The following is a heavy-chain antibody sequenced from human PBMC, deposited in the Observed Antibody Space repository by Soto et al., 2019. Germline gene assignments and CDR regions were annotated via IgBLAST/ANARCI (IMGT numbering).Heavy chain of an antibody. V-gene: IGHV3-48*03. D-gene: IGHD1-26*01. CDR3: ARRASR. Sequence: GGSLRLSCAVPGFTFSGSEMYWVRQAPGKGLEWISYIHPSGQPIFYADSVKGRFTISRDNANNSLFLQVNSLRAEDTAVYYCARRASRWGQGTMVTVSS. J-gene: IGHJ3*01. CDR2: IHPSGQPI. CDR1: GFTFSGSE.